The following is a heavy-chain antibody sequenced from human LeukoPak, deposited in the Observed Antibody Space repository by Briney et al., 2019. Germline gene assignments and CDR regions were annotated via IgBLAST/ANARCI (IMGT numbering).Heavy chain of an antibody. CDR1: GFTFNIYA. CDR2: ISYDGSKQ. V-gene: IGHV3-30*04. CDR3: AKDGARYLLTYYFEY. Sequence: PGGSLRLSCAASGFTFNIYAMHWVRQAPGKGLEWVAAISYDGSKQLYADSVKGRFTISRDNSKNTLNLQMNSLRDEDTAVYYCAKDGARYLLTYYFEYWGQGTLVTVFS. D-gene: IGHD3-9*01. J-gene: IGHJ4*02.